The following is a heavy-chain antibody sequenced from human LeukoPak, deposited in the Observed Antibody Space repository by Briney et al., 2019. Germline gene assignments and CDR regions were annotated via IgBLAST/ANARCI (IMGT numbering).Heavy chain of an antibody. CDR3: ARVPQYYYDSSGYLITPEYYFDY. CDR2: ISAYNGNT. CDR1: GYTFTSYG. V-gene: IGHV1-18*01. D-gene: IGHD3-22*01. Sequence: ASVKVSCKASGYTFTSYGISWVRQAPGQGLEWMGWISAYNGNTNYAQKLQGRVTMTTDTSTSTAYMELRSLRSDDTAVYYCARVPQYYYDSSGYLITPEYYFDYWGQGTLVTVSS. J-gene: IGHJ4*02.